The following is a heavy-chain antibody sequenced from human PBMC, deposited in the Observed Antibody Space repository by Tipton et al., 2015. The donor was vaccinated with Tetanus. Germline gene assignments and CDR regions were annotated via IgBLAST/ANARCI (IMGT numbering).Heavy chain of an antibody. D-gene: IGHD2-2*01. V-gene: IGHV4-34*01. CDR3: ARQLRYCTSTNCLVGVFYGMDV. CDR2: INHSRNI. CDR1: GGSFSVYY. J-gene: IGHJ6*02. Sequence: TLSLTCAVYGGSFSVYYWSWIRQPPGKGLEWIGEINHSRNINNNPSLKSRVTISIDTSKNQFSLKLSSVTAADTGVYYCARQLRYCTSTNCLVGVFYGMDVWGQGTAVTISS.